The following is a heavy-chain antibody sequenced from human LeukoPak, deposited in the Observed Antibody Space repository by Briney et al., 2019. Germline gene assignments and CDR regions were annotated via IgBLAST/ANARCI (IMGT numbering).Heavy chain of an antibody. CDR3: ARLDDLDAFDI. CDR2: ISDDGSNK. D-gene: IGHD1-1*01. V-gene: IGHV3-30*04. CDR1: GFTFSSYA. J-gene: IGHJ3*02. Sequence: GGSLRLSCVASGFTFSSYALHWVRQAPGKGLEWVAVISDDGSNKYYADSVKGRFTISRDNSKNTLYLQMNSLRAEDTAVYYCARLDDLDAFDIWGQGTMVTASS.